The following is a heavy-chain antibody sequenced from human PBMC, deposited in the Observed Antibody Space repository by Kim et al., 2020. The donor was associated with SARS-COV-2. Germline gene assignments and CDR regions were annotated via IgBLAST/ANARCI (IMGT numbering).Heavy chain of an antibody. CDR3: ARGPARGGFLEWLSPSDYYYGMDV. Sequence: GGSLRLSCAASGFTFSSYDMHWVRQATGKGLEWVSAIGTAGDTYYPGSVKGRFTISRENAKNSLYLQMNSLRAGDTAVYYCARGPARGGFLEWLSPSDYYYGMDVWGQGTTVTVSS. CDR2: IGTAGDT. V-gene: IGHV3-13*01. CDR1: GFTFSSYD. D-gene: IGHD3-3*01. J-gene: IGHJ6*02.